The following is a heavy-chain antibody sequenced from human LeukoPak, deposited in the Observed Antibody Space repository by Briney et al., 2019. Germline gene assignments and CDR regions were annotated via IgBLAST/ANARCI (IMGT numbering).Heavy chain of an antibody. Sequence: GGSLRLSCAASGFTFSDYYMGWIRQAPGKGLEWVSYISSSGSTIYYADSVKGRFTISRDNAKNSLYLQMNSLRAEDTAVYYCARVAAAGTYMDYWGQGTLVTVSS. D-gene: IGHD6-13*01. CDR3: ARVAAAGTYMDY. V-gene: IGHV3-11*01. J-gene: IGHJ4*02. CDR2: ISSSGSTI. CDR1: GFTFSDYY.